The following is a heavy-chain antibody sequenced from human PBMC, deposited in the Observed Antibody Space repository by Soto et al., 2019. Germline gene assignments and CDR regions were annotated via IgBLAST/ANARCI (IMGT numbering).Heavy chain of an antibody. D-gene: IGHD2-15*01. Sequence: GGSLRLSCAASGLIFNTHSLHWVRQAPGKSLEWVAGLSYDATITNYAEPVKGRFTISRDNSKKTLYLEMSRLRPEDTALYYCASGGSGKAIITPSIFWGQGTLVTVSS. CDR1: GLIFNTHS. V-gene: IGHV3-30*03. J-gene: IGHJ4*02. CDR3: ASGGSGKAIITPSIF. CDR2: LSYDATIT.